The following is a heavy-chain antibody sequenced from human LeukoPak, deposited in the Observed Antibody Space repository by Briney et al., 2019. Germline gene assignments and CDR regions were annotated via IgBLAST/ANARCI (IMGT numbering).Heavy chain of an antibody. J-gene: IGHJ3*02. CDR1: GFTFSSYA. CDR2: ISGNGRST. CDR3: AKAFDPHPKKDAFDI. D-gene: IGHD3-9*01. V-gene: IGHV3-23*01. Sequence: GGSLRLSCAASGFTFSSYAMSWVRQAPGKGLEWVSGISGNGRSTYYADSVKGRFTISRDNSRNTLYLQMNSLRAEATAVYYCAKAFDPHPKKDAFDIWGQGTMVTVSS.